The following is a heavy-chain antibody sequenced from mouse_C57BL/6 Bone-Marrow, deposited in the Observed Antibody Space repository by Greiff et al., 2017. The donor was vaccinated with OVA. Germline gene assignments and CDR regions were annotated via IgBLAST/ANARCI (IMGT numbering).Heavy chain of an antibody. CDR1: GFNIKDDY. J-gene: IGHJ2*01. CDR3: TTGVLRSVADYFDY. D-gene: IGHD1-1*01. CDR2: IDPENGDT. V-gene: IGHV14-4*01. Sequence: EVQLQQSGAELVRPGASVKLSCTASGFNIKDDYMHWVKQRPEQGLEWIGWIDPENGDTEYASKFQGKATITADTSSNTAYLQLSSLTSEYTAVYYCTTGVLRSVADYFDYWGQGTTLTVSS.